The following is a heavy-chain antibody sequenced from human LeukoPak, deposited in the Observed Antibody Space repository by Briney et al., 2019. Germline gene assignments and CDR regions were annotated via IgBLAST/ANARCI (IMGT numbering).Heavy chain of an antibody. V-gene: IGHV3-21*01. Sequence: GGSLRLSCAASGFTSSSYRMNWVRQAPGKGLEWVSSISSSSSYIYYADSVKGRFTISRDNAKNSLYLQMNSLRAEDTAVYYCARDMGSSWPHHAFDIWGQGTMVTVSS. CDR3: ARDMGSSWPHHAFDI. J-gene: IGHJ3*02. CDR1: GFTSSSYR. CDR2: ISSSSSYI. D-gene: IGHD6-13*01.